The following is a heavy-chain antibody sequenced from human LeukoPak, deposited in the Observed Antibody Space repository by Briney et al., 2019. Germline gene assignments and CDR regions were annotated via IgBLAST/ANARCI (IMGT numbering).Heavy chain of an antibody. CDR2: IYYSGGT. V-gene: IGHV4-59*01. CDR1: GRSIINYF. CDR3: ARPSRSVSTAGAFDI. J-gene: IGHJ3*02. D-gene: IGHD5/OR15-5a*01. Sequence: SETLSLTCTVSGRSIINYFWSWIRQPPGKGLEWIGYIYYSGGTNYNPSLKSRVTISVDTSKNQFSLQLSSVTAADTAVYYCARPSRSVSTAGAFDIWGQGTMVTVSS.